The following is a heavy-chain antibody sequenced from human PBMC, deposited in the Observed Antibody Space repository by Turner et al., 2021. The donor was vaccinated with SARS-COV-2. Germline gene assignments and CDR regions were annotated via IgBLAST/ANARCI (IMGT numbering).Heavy chain of an antibody. D-gene: IGHD2-8*02. CDR1: GYTFTSYY. J-gene: IGHJ4*02. CDR3: ARTGGGFDY. Sequence: QVQLVQSGAEVTKPGASVMVSCAASGYTFTSYYMHWVRQAPGQGLEWMGIINPSGDSTSYAQTFQGRVTMTRDTSTSTVYMELSSLRSEDTAVYYCARTGGGFDYWGQGTLVTVSS. V-gene: IGHV1-46*01. CDR2: INPSGDST.